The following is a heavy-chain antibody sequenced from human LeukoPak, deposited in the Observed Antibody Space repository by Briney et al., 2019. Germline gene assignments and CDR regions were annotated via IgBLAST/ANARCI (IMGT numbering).Heavy chain of an antibody. CDR2: IYTSGST. CDR3: ARQGYSYGWYYFDY. V-gene: IGHV4-4*09. J-gene: IGHJ4*02. D-gene: IGHD5-18*01. CDR1: GGSISSYY. Sequence: PSETLSLTCTVSGGSISSYYWSWIRQPPGKGLEWIGYIYTSGSTNYNPSLKSRVTISGDTSKNQFSLKLSSVTAADTAVYYCARQGYSYGWYYFDYWGQGTLVTVSS.